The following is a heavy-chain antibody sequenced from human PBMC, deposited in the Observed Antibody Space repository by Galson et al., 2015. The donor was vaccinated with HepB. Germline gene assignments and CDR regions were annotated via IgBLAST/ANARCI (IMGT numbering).Heavy chain of an antibody. J-gene: IGHJ4*02. D-gene: IGHD6-13*01. V-gene: IGHV6-1*01. CDR3: ARDQQLVLDY. Sequence: WIRQSPSRGLEWLGRTYYRSKWYNDYAVSVKSRITINPDTSKNQFSLQLNSVTPEDTAVYYCARDQQLVLDYWGQGTLVTVSS. CDR2: TYYRSKWYN.